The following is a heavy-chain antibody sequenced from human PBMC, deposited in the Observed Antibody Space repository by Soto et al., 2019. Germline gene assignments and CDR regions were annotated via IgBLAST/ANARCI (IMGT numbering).Heavy chain of an antibody. D-gene: IGHD6-19*01. V-gene: IGHV1-69*13. CDR3: ASFFREQWLVRFLDYYYGMDV. CDR1: GGTFSSYA. Sequence: SVKVSCKASGGTFSSYAISWVRQAPGQGLEWMGGIIPIFGTANYAQKFQGRVTITADESTSTAYMELSSLRSEDTAVYYCASFFREQWLVRFLDYYYGMDVWGQGTTVNVSS. J-gene: IGHJ6*02. CDR2: IIPIFGTA.